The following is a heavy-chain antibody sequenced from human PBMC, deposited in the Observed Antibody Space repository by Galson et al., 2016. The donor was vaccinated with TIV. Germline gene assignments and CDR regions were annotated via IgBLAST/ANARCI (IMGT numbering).Heavy chain of an antibody. CDR2: ITWKSDKM. CDR1: GFTFADYA. V-gene: IGHV3-9*01. CDR3: AKDITVYCGGDCSTFDY. D-gene: IGHD2-21*02. Sequence: SLRLSCAGSGFTFADYAMHWVRQAPGKGPEWVSGITWKSDKMGYADSVKGRFRISRDNAKNSLHLQMNSLGVEDAAVYYCAKDITVYCGGDCSTFDYWGQGTLVTVSS. J-gene: IGHJ4*02.